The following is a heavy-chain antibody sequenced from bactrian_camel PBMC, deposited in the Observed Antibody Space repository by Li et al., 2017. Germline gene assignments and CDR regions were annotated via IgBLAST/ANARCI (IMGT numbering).Heavy chain of an antibody. CDR2: INSRGSST. CDR1: GFTLSSYT. CDR3: AARVGTLWGNYPY. V-gene: IGHV3S40*01. D-gene: IGHD5*01. J-gene: IGHJ4*01. Sequence: VQLVESGGGLVQPGGSLRLSCTASGFTLSSYTMSWVRQAPGRGLEWVSSINSRGSSTYYSDSVKGRFTISRDNAKATVYLQMNSLKTEDTAVYYCAARVGTLWGNYPYRGQGTQVTVS.